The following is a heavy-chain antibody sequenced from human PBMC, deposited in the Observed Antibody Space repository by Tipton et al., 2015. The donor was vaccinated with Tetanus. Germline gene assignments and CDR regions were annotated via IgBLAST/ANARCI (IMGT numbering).Heavy chain of an antibody. D-gene: IGHD6-13*01. Sequence: TLSLTCTVSGGSISRSNWWSWVRQPPGKGLEWIGEIYHSGSTNYNPSLKSRVTMSVDKSKNQFSLKLSSVTAADTAVYYCARAGGGSWGNFDYWGQGTLVTVSS. CDR3: ARAGGGSWGNFDY. CDR2: IYHSGST. J-gene: IGHJ4*02. V-gene: IGHV4-4*02. CDR1: GGSISRSNW.